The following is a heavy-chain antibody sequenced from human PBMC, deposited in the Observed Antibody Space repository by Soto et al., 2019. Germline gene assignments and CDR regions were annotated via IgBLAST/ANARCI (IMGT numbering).Heavy chain of an antibody. J-gene: IGHJ5*02. D-gene: IGHD2-8*02. V-gene: IGHV4-39*01. CDR2: IYYSGST. CDR1: GGSISSSSYY. Sequence: SETLSLTCTVSGGSISSSSYYWGWIRQPPGKGLEWIGSIYYSGSTYYNPSLKSRVTISVATSKNQFSLKLSSVTAADTAVYYCARHSAGPDWWGTYNWFDPWGQGTLVTVSS. CDR3: ARHSAGPDWWGTYNWFDP.